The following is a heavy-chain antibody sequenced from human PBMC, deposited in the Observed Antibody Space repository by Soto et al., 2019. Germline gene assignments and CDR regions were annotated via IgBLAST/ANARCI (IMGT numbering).Heavy chain of an antibody. CDR2: IYYSGST. CDR3: ARDSVPYCSGMDV. J-gene: IGHJ6*04. CDR1: GGSIRSGGYY. Sequence: QVQLQESGPGLVKPSQTLSLTCTVSGGSIRSGGYYWSWIRQHPGKGLEWIGYIYYSGSTYYNPSLNSRVTISVDTSKNQFSLKLSSVTAADTAVYYCARDSVPYCSGMDVWGKGTTVTVSS. D-gene: IGHD2-2*01. V-gene: IGHV4-31*03.